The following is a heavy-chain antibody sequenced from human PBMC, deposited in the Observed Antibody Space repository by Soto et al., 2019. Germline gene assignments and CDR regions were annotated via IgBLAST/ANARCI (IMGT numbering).Heavy chain of an antibody. CDR1: GFTFSDYY. V-gene: IGHV3-11*06. J-gene: IGHJ5*02. Sequence: GGSLRLSCAASGFTFSDYYMSWIRQAPGKGLERVSYISSSSSYTNYADSVKGRFTISRDNAKNSLYLQMNSLRAEDTAVYYCARELRFLEWSPIQYNWFDPWGQGTLVTVSS. CDR2: ISSSSSYT. D-gene: IGHD3-3*01. CDR3: ARELRFLEWSPIQYNWFDP.